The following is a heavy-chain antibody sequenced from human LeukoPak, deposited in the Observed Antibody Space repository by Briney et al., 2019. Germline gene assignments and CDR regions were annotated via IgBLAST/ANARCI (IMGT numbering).Heavy chain of an antibody. Sequence: PSETLSLTCVVYGGSFSGYYWSWIRQPPGKGLEWIGEINHSGSTNYNPSLKSRVTISVDTSKNQFSLKLSSVTAADTAVYYCARTRDRSGLYYYYYCGMDVWGQGTTVTVSS. V-gene: IGHV4-34*01. CDR1: GGSFSGYY. CDR2: INHSGST. J-gene: IGHJ6*02. D-gene: IGHD3-22*01. CDR3: ARTRDRSGLYYYYYCGMDV.